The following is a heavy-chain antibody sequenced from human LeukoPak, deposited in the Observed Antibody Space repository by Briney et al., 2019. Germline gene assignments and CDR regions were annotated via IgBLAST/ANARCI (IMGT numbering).Heavy chain of an antibody. CDR3: ARDRNNRDAFDV. V-gene: IGHV3-66*01. CDR1: GFSVRDYF. CDR2: IYTFGNA. Sequence: GGSLRLSCEASGFSVRDYFMGWVRQAPGKGLEWVSIIYTFGNAYYKDSVKGRFTISRDNSKNTLYLQMNSLRAEDTAVYYCARDRNNRDAFDVWGHGITVSVSS. J-gene: IGHJ3*01. D-gene: IGHD1-14*01.